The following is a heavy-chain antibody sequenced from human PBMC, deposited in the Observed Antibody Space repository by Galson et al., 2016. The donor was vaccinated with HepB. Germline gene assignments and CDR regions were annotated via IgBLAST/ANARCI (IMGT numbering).Heavy chain of an antibody. J-gene: IGHJ6*02. CDR1: GFTFSNYA. V-gene: IGHV3-23*01. D-gene: IGHD1-26*01. CDR3: AKSIQASTTTRVYYYYGLDV. Sequence: SLRLSCAASGFTFSNYAMNWFRQAPGKGLEWVSVISGSGGTTHYADSVNGRFTISRDNSKNTLCLQMNSLRAEDTAVYYCAKSIQASTTTRVYYYYGLDVWGRGTTVTVSS. CDR2: ISGSGGTT.